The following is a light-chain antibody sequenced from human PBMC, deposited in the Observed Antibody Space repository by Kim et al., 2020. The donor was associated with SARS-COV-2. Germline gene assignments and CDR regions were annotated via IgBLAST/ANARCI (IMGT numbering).Light chain of an antibody. V-gene: IGLV4-69*01. CDR2: VNSDGSH. Sequence: QLVLTQSPSASASLGASVKLTCILSSWHSSYAIAWHQQQPEKGPRYLMKVNSDGSHSKGDGIPDRFSGSSSGAERYLTISSLQSEDEADYYCQTWGTGIRVFGGGTQLTVL. J-gene: IGLJ3*02. CDR3: QTWGTGIRV. CDR1: SWHSSYA.